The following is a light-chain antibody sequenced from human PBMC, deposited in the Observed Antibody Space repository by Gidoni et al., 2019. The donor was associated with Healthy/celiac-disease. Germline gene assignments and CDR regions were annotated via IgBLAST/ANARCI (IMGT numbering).Light chain of an antibody. CDR1: QSISSY. J-gene: IGKJ4*01. V-gene: IGKV1-39*01. CDR3: QQSYST. Sequence: DIQMTQSPSSLSASVGDRVTITCRASQSISSYLNWYQQKPGKDPKLLIYAASSLQSGVPARFSGSGSGTDFTLTISSLQPEDFATYYCQQSYSTFGGGTKVEIK. CDR2: AAS.